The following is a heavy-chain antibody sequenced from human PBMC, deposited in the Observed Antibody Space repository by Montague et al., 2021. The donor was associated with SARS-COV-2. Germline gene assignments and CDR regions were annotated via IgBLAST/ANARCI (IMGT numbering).Heavy chain of an antibody. CDR2: IYYSGST. CDR1: GGSISSGGYY. Sequence: TLSLTCTASGGSISSGGYYWSWIRQHPGKGLEWIGYIYYSGSTYYNPSLKSRVTISVDTSKNQFPLKPSSVTAADTAVYYCARARITMIVVVNAFDIWGQGTMVTVSS. D-gene: IGHD3-22*01. J-gene: IGHJ3*02. V-gene: IGHV4-31*03. CDR3: ARARITMIVVVNAFDI.